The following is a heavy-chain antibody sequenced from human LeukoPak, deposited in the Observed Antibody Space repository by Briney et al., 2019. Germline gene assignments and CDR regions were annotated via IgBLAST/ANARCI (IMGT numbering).Heavy chain of an antibody. D-gene: IGHD3-9*01. Sequence: GASVKVSCKASGYTFTSYGISWVRQVPGQGLEGMGWISAYNGNTNYAQKFQGRVTITADEYTSTAYTEPSSLRSEATAVYSWASSLNDILAGYSVDYWGQGTLVTVSS. CDR2: ISAYNGNT. J-gene: IGHJ4*02. CDR3: ASSLNDILAGYSVDY. V-gene: IGHV1-18*01. CDR1: GYTFTSYG.